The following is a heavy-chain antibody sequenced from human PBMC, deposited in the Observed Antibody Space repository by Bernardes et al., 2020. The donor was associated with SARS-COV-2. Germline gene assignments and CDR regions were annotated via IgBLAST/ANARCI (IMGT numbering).Heavy chain of an antibody. CDR1: SGSVNNYY. D-gene: IGHD3-10*01. V-gene: IGHV4-59*02. CDR3: ARGINMIRVSDTFDI. Sequence: SETLSLTCTVASGSVNNYYRSWIRQPPGKGLEWIGCIHYSGDTNYNPSLKSRVTISIVTSRNQFSLKLSSVTAADTAVYYCARGINMIRVSDTFDIWGQGKVVTVSS. J-gene: IGHJ3*02. CDR2: IHYSGDT.